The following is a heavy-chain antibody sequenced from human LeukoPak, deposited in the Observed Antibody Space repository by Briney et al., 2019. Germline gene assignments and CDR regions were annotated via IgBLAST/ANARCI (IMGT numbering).Heavy chain of an antibody. CDR2: IRSKANSYAT. CDR3: TSCSSTSCYLA. V-gene: IGHV3-73*01. CDR1: GFRFSGSA. J-gene: IGHJ4*02. Sequence: GGSLKLSCAASGFRFSGSAMHWVRQASGKGPEWVGRIRSKANSYATSYAASVKGRFTISRDDSKNTAYLQMNSLKTEDTAVYYCTSCSSTSCYLARGQGTLVTVSS. D-gene: IGHD2-2*01.